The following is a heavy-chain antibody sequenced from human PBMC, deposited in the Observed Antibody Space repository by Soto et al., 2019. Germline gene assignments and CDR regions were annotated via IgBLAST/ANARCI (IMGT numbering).Heavy chain of an antibody. CDR1: GFTFSSYG. CDR3: ARDMVSVRYCSSTSCRKDYYMDV. D-gene: IGHD2-2*01. Sequence: GGSLRLSCAASGFTFSSYGMHWVRQAPGKGLEWVAVIWYDGSNKYYADSVKGRFTISRDNSKNTLYLQMNSLRAEDTAVYYCARDMVSVRYCSSTSCRKDYYMDVWGKGTTVTVSS. V-gene: IGHV3-33*01. J-gene: IGHJ6*03. CDR2: IWYDGSNK.